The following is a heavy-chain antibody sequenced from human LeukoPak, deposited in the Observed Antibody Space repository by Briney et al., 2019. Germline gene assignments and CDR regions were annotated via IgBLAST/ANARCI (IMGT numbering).Heavy chain of an antibody. D-gene: IGHD4-11*01. CDR3: ARAKDDYNPYYFDY. V-gene: IGHV4-34*01. CDR1: GFTFDDFS. J-gene: IGHJ4*02. Sequence: GSLRLSCTTSGFTFDDFSMSWVRQPPGKGLEWIGEINHSGSTNYNPSLKSRVKSRVTKSLDTSKNQFSLKLSSVTAADTAVYYCARAKDDYNPYYFDYWGQGTLVTVSS. CDR2: INHSGST.